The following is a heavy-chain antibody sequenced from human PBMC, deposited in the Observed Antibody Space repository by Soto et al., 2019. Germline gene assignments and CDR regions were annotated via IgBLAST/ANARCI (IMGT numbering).Heavy chain of an antibody. D-gene: IGHD1-26*01. Sequence: QITLKESGPTLVKPTQTLTLTCTFSGFSLSTSGVGVGWIRQPPGKALEWPALIYWDDDKRYSPSLTSGITHTGVPSKFLVSRTRTDINPVDTAPYYCAHARCSGRYYGSFASWGQGALVAVSS. J-gene: IGHJ5*01. CDR3: AHARCSGRYYGSFAS. V-gene: IGHV2-5*02. CDR1: GFSLSTSGVG. CDR2: IYWDDDK.